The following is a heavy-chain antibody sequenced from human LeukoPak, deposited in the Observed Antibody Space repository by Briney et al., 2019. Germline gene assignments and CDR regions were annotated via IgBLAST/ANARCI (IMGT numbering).Heavy chain of an antibody. Sequence: GGSLRLSCAASGFTFSSYSMNWVRQAPGKGLEWVSCISTSSSYIYYADSMKGRFTISRDNAKNSLYLQMNSLRAEDTAVYYCARVRLQPRTLLDDAFDIWGQGTMVTVSS. CDR1: GFTFSSYS. CDR3: ARVRLQPRTLLDDAFDI. CDR2: ISTSSSYI. J-gene: IGHJ3*02. D-gene: IGHD1-14*01. V-gene: IGHV3-21*01.